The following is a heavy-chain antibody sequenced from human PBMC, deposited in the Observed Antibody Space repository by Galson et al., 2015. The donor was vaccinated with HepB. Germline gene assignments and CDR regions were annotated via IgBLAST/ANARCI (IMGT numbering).Heavy chain of an antibody. CDR2: ISAYNGNT. D-gene: IGHD1-26*01. J-gene: IGHJ3*02. V-gene: IGHV1-18*04. CDR1: GYTFTSYG. Sequence: SVKVSCKASGYTFTSYGISWVRQAPGQGLEWVGWISAYNGNTNYAQKLQGRVTMTTDTSTSTAYMELRSLRSDDTAVYYCARVDGSYYGNAFTGAFDIWGQGTMVTVSS. CDR3: ARVDGSYYGNAFTGAFDI.